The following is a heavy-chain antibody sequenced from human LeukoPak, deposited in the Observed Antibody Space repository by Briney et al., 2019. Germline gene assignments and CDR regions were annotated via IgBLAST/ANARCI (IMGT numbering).Heavy chain of an antibody. CDR2: ISSSGSTI. CDR1: GFTFSDYY. CDR3: ARDRRIHSSWYSNWFDP. V-gene: IGHV3-11*01. D-gene: IGHD6-13*01. Sequence: GGSLRLSCAASGFTFSDYYMSWLRQAPGKGLEWVSYISSSGSTIYYADSVKGRFTISRDNAKNSLYLQMNSLRAEDTAVYYCARDRRIHSSWYSNWFDPWGQGTLVTVSS. J-gene: IGHJ5*02.